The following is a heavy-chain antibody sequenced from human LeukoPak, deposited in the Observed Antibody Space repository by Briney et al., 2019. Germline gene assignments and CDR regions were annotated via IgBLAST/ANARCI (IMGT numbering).Heavy chain of an antibody. CDR1: GESFSGYY. Sequence: PSETLSLTCAVYGESFSGYYWSWIRQPPGKGLEWIGEINHRGSTNYNPSLKRRVTISVDTSKDQFSLKLNSVTAADTAIYYCARGDITTGGAPFDHWGQGSLVTVSS. J-gene: IGHJ4*02. V-gene: IGHV4-34*01. D-gene: IGHD2-21*01. CDR2: INHRGST. CDR3: ARGDITTGGAPFDH.